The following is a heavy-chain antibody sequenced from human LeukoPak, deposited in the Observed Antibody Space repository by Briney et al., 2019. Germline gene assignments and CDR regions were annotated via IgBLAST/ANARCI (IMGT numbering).Heavy chain of an antibody. CDR3: ASRAISVASQNLDS. CDR2: INHSGST. D-gene: IGHD2-2*01. Sequence: SETLSLTCAVYGGSFSGCYWSWIRQPPGKGLEWIGEINHSGSTNYNPSLQRRVTISVDTSKNQFSLKVTSMTAADTALYYCASRAISVASQNLDSWGQGTRVTVSP. J-gene: IGHJ4*02. V-gene: IGHV4-34*01. CDR1: GGSFSGCY.